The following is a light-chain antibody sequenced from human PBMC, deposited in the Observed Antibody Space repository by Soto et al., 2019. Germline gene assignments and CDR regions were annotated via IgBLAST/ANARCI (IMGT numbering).Light chain of an antibody. Sequence: DIQMTQSPSTLSASVGDRVTITCRASQSISSWLAWYQQKPGKAPKLLIYKASSLEGGVPSRFSGSGSGTEFTLTISSLQPDDFATYYCQQYYNYWTFGQGTKVEMK. CDR3: QQYYNYWT. CDR1: QSISSW. CDR2: KAS. J-gene: IGKJ1*01. V-gene: IGKV1-5*03.